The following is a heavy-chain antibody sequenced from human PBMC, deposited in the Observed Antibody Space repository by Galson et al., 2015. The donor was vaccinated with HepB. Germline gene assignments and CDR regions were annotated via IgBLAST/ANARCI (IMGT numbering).Heavy chain of an antibody. D-gene: IGHD2-15*01. Sequence: SLRLSCAASGFTFGDYAMSWVRQAPGKGLEWVGFIRSKAYGGTTEYAASVKGRFTISRDDSTSIAYLQMNSLKTEDTAVYYCTRDYIGYCSGGSCHPLDYWGQGTLVTVSS. V-gene: IGHV3-49*04. CDR2: IRSKAYGGTT. J-gene: IGHJ4*02. CDR3: TRDYIGYCSGGSCHPLDY. CDR1: GFTFGDYA.